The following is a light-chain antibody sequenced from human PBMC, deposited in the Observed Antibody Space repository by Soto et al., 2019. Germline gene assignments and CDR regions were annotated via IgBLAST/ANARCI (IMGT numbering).Light chain of an antibody. CDR1: QSVSSN. V-gene: IGKV3-15*01. CDR3: QQNNNWPRT. J-gene: IGKJ2*01. CDR2: GAS. Sequence: EIVMTQSPATLSVSPGERATVSCRASQSVSSNLARYQQKPGQAPRLLIYGASTRATGIPARFSGSGSETEFTLTIRSLQSEDFAVYYCQQNNNWPRTFGQGTKLELK.